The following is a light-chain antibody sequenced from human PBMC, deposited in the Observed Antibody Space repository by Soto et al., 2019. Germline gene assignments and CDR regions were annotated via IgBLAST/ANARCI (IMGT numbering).Light chain of an antibody. CDR3: LQLKSYPLT. J-gene: IGKJ4*01. CDR1: QGISSS. CDR2: AAP. V-gene: IGKV1-9*01. Sequence: DIQLTQSPSFLSASVGDRVTITCRASQGISSSLAWYQQRAGKAPKFLIYAAPTLQSGAPSRFSGTGSGTEFALPISSLQPEDSAPYYCLQLKSYPLTFGGGTKVEIK.